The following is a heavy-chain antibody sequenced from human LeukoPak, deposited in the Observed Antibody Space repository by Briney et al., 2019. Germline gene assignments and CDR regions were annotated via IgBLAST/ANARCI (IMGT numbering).Heavy chain of an antibody. D-gene: IGHD6-13*01. Sequence: SETLSLTCSVSGGSMNPYYWSWIRQPPGKGLEWIAYISYSGSTKYNPSLKSRVIISVGTSKNYFSLKLSSVTAADTAVYYCARGTVRYSSSFFYYWGQGTLVTVSS. CDR2: ISYSGST. CDR3: ARGTVRYSSSFFYY. CDR1: GGSMNPYY. J-gene: IGHJ4*02. V-gene: IGHV4-59*12.